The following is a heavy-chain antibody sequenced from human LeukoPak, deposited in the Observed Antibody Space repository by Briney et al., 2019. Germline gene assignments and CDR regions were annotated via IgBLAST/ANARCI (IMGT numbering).Heavy chain of an antibody. D-gene: IGHD3-16*02. V-gene: IGHV3-33*01. Sequence: GGSLRLSCAASGFTFSSYGMHWVRQAPGKGLEWVAVIWYDGSNKYYADSVKGRFTISRDNSKNTLYLQMNSLRAEDTAVYYCARDGDDYVWGSYHNSNWFDPWGQGTLVTVSS. J-gene: IGHJ5*02. CDR3: ARDGDDYVWGSYHNSNWFDP. CDR1: GFTFSSYG. CDR2: IWYDGSNK.